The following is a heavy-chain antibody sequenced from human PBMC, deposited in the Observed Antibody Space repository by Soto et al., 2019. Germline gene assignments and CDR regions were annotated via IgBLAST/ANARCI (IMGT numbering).Heavy chain of an antibody. CDR1: TFSRSA. V-gene: IGHV3-23*01. CDR2: ISATGDST. D-gene: IGHD3-10*01. CDR3: AKDLWVARGYFQY. Sequence: TFSRSAMTWVRQPPGQGLQWVSSISATGDSTYYADSVKGQFTVSRDNSKNTVYLHMSSLRVEDSAVYYCAKDLWVARGYFQYWGRGSRVTVSS. J-gene: IGHJ4*03.